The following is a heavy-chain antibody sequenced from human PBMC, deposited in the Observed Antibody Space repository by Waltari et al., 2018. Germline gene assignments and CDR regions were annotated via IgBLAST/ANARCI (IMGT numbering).Heavy chain of an antibody. Sequence: EVQLLESGGGLVHPGGSLRLSCAASRVTFTDYAMSWVRQAPGKGVEWVSGIRVSGDNTYYADSVKGRFTISRDNSKNMLYLQMNSLRAEDTAVYYCAKERWLTGVTYRPFDYWGQGTLVTVSS. V-gene: IGHV3-23*01. CDR3: AKERWLTGVTYRPFDY. J-gene: IGHJ4*02. D-gene: IGHD3-9*01. CDR1: RVTFTDYA. CDR2: IRVSGDNT.